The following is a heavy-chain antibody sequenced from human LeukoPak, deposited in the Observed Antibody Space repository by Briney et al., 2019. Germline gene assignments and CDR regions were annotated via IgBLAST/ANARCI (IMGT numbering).Heavy chain of an antibody. CDR3: AKSAAVTPDAFDI. V-gene: IGHV3-30*18. D-gene: IGHD6-25*01. J-gene: IGHJ3*02. Sequence: GGSLRLSCAASGFTFGSYGMHWVRQAPGKGLEWVAVISYDGSNKYYADSVKGRFTISRDNSKNTLYLQMNSLRAEDTAVYYCAKSAAVTPDAFDIWGQGTMVTVSS. CDR2: ISYDGSNK. CDR1: GFTFGSYG.